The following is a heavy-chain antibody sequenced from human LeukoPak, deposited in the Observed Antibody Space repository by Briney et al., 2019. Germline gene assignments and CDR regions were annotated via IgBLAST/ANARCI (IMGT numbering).Heavy chain of an antibody. CDR1: GFTFSSYS. J-gene: IGHJ4*02. D-gene: IGHD6-19*01. CDR2: ISSSSSYI. V-gene: IGHV3-21*01. CDR3: ARVGGSGWPRGNLDY. Sequence: GGSLRLSCAASGFTFSSYSMNWVRQAPGKGLEWVSSISSSSSYIYYADSVKGRFTISRDNAKNSLYLQMNSLRAEDTAVYYCARVGGSGWPRGNLDYWGQGTLVTVSS.